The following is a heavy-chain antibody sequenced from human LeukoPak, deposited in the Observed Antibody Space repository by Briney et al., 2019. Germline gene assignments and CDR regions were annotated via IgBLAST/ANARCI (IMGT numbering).Heavy chain of an antibody. J-gene: IGHJ4*02. CDR2: IYNSGSST. Sequence: PAETLSLTCTVSGGSISIYYWNWIRQPPGKGLEWIEYIYNSGSSTIYNPSLKSRVTISVDTSKNQFSLRLSSVTAADTAVYFCVRDRELTYWGQGTLVTVSS. V-gene: IGHV4-59*01. D-gene: IGHD3-10*01. CDR1: GGSISIYY. CDR3: VRDRELTY.